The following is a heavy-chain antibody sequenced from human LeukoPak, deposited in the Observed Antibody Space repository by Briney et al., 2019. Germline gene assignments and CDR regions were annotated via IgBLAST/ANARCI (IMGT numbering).Heavy chain of an antibody. CDR3: ARDPYGSGSYWFDP. CDR1: GGTFSSYG. V-gene: IGHV1-18*01. CDR2: ISAYNGNT. J-gene: IGHJ5*02. D-gene: IGHD3-10*01. Sequence: VASVKVSCKASGGTFSSYGISWVRQAPGQGLEWMGWISAYNGNTNYAQKLQGRVTMTTDTSTSTAYMELRSLRSDDTAVYYCARDPYGSGSYWFDPWGQGTLVTVSS.